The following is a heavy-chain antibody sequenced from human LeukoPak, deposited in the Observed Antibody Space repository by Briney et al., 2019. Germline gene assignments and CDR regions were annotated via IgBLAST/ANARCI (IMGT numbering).Heavy chain of an antibody. CDR3: VKGAAYHLGDAFDI. D-gene: IGHD2-15*01. CDR1: GFTSDDYV. Sequence: GGSLRLSCAASGFTSDDYVMNWVRQAPGKGLEWVPGISWNSGTIGYADSVKGRFTISRDNAKNSLYLQMNSLRAEDTALYYCVKGAAYHLGDAFDIWGQGTTVTVSS. CDR2: ISWNSGTI. J-gene: IGHJ3*02. V-gene: IGHV3-9*02.